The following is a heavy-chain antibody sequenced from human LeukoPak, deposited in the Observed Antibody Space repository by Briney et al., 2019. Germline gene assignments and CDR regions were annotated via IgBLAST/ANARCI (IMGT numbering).Heavy chain of an antibody. J-gene: IGHJ4*02. V-gene: IGHV4-59*01. CDR3: ARESSSSVDY. Sequence: SETLSLTCTVSGGSISSYYWSWIRQPPGKGLEWIGYIYYSGGTNYNPSLKSRVTISVDTSKNQFSLKLSSVTAADTAVYYCARESSSSVDYWGQGTLVTVSS. CDR1: GGSISSYY. D-gene: IGHD6-6*01. CDR2: IYYSGGT.